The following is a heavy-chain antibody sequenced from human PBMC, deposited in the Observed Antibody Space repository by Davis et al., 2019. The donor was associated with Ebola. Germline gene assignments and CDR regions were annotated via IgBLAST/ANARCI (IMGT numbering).Heavy chain of an antibody. D-gene: IGHD2-15*01. CDR3: AREYCSGGGCQRQDAFDI. Sequence: GESLRLSCAASGFTFSDYGMHWVRQAPGKGLEWVAIIWYDGSNTYYADSVKGRFTISRDNSKNTVYLQMNSLRAEDTAVYYCAREYCSGGGCQRQDAFDIWGQGTMVTVSS. CDR1: GFTFSDYG. CDR2: IWYDGSNT. V-gene: IGHV3-33*01. J-gene: IGHJ3*02.